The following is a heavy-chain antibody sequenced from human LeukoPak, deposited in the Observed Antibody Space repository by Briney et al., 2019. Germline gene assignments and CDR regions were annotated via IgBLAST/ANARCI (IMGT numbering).Heavy chain of an antibody. D-gene: IGHD6-19*01. CDR1: GYSFTSYW. V-gene: IGHV5-51*01. J-gene: IGHJ4*02. CDR2: IYPGDSET. Sequence: GESLKISCKGSGYSFTSYWIGWVRQMPGKGLEWMGRIYPGDSETRYSPSFQGQVTMSVDKSISTAYLQWSSLKASDTATYYCARRDNSGWYGPAAFDYWGQGTLVTVSS. CDR3: ARRDNSGWYGPAAFDY.